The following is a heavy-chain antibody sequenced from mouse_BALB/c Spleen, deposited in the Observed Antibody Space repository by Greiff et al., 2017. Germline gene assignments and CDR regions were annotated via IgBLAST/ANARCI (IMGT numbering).Heavy chain of an antibody. V-gene: IGHV1-4*02. Sequence: VQLQQSAAELARPGASVKMSCKASGYTFTSYTMHWVKQRPGQGLEWIGYINPSSGYTEYNQKFKDKTTLTADKSSSTAYMQLSSLTSEDSAVYYCGGFYYGSSYWYFDVWGAGTTVTVSS. J-gene: IGHJ1*01. D-gene: IGHD1-1*01. CDR3: GGFYYGSSYWYFDV. CDR2: INPSSGYT. CDR1: GYTFTSYT.